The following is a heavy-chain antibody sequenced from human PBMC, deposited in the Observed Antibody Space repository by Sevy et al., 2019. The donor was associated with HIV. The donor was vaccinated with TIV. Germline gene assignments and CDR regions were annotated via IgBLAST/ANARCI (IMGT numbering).Heavy chain of an antibody. CDR3: ARGYCSGDACYGEGMDV. V-gene: IGHV1-8*01. Sequence: ASVKVSCRSSGYTFTSYDINWVRQPIGQGLEWMGWMNPNSGKTGFAQRFQGRLSMTRDTSINTAYMELSSLSSEDTVVYYCARGYCSGDACYGEGMDVWGQGTTVTVSS. CDR2: MNPNSGKT. D-gene: IGHD2-15*01. CDR1: GYTFTSYD. J-gene: IGHJ6*02.